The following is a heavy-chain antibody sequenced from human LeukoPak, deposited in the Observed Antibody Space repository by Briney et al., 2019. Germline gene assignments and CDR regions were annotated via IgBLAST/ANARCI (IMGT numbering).Heavy chain of an antibody. CDR2: ISYDGSNK. Sequence: GGSLRLSCAASGFTFSSYGMHWVRQAPGKGLEWVAVISYDGSNKYYADSVKGRFTISRDNSKNTLYLQMNSLRADDTAVYYCARGSALVDFEYWGQGTLVTVSS. CDR3: ARGSALVDFEY. D-gene: IGHD5-18*01. V-gene: IGHV3-30*03. J-gene: IGHJ4*02. CDR1: GFTFSSYG.